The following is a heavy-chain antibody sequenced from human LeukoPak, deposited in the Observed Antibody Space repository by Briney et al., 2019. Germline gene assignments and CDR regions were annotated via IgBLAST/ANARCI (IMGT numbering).Heavy chain of an antibody. V-gene: IGHV3-30*01. CDR1: GLTFSSYA. Sequence: GGSLRLSCAASGLTFSSYAMHWVRQAPGKGLEWVAVISYDGSNKYYADSVKGRFTISRDNSKNTLYLQMNSLRAEDTAVYYCARALGGELYHYFDYWGQGTLVTVSS. D-gene: IGHD3-16*01. CDR3: ARALGGELYHYFDY. CDR2: ISYDGSNK. J-gene: IGHJ4*02.